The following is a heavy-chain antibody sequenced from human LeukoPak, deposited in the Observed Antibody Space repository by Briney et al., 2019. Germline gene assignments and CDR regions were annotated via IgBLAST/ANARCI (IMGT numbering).Heavy chain of an antibody. V-gene: IGHV1-46*01. Sequence: ASVKVSCKASGYTFTSYYMHWVRQAPGQGLEWMGIINPSGGSTSYAQKFQGRVTMTRDTSTSTVYMELSSLRSEDTAVYYCARDRIAVAGDLYYFDYWGQGTLVTVSS. J-gene: IGHJ4*02. CDR1: GYTFTSYY. CDR2: INPSGGST. CDR3: ARDRIAVAGDLYYFDY. D-gene: IGHD6-19*01.